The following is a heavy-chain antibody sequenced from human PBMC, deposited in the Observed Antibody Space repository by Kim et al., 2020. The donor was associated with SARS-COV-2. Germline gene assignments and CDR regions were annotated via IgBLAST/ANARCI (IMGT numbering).Heavy chain of an antibody. CDR3: ASGRSLSYSYGSFDY. CDR1: GFTFSCYA. V-gene: IGHV3-30*04. D-gene: IGHD5-18*01. J-gene: IGHJ4*02. Sequence: GGSLRLSCAASGFTFSCYAMHWVRQAPGKGLEWVAVISYDGSNKYYADSVKGRFTISRDNSKNTLYLQMNSLRAEDTAVYYCASGRSLSYSYGSFDYWGQGTLVTVSS. CDR2: ISYDGSNK.